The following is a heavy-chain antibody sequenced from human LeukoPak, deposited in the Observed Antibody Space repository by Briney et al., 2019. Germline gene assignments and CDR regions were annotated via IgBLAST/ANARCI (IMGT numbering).Heavy chain of an antibody. D-gene: IGHD6-13*01. CDR3: ARVRRATAAADAFDI. Sequence: ASVKVSCKASGYTFTGYYMHWVRQAPGQGLEWMGWINPNSGGTNYAQKFQGRVTMTRDTSISTAYMELSRLRSDDTAVYYCARVRRATAAADAFDIWGQGTMVTVSS. CDR1: GYTFTGYY. J-gene: IGHJ3*02. V-gene: IGHV1-2*02. CDR2: INPNSGGT.